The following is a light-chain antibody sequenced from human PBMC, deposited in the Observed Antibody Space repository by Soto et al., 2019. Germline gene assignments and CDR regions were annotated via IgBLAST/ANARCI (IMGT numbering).Light chain of an antibody. J-gene: IGKJ3*01. CDR3: QKFDYLFS. CDR2: DAS. CDR1: QDITDY. Sequence: DIQMTQSPSSLSASVGDRVTITCQASQDITDYLNWYQHKPGKPPKLLIYDASKLERGVPSRFSGSGSGTRFVFTISSLQPEDAATYYCQKFDYLFSFGPGTKVDIK. V-gene: IGKV1-33*01.